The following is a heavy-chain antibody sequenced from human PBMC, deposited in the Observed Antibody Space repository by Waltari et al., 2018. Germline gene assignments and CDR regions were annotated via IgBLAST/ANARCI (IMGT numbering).Heavy chain of an antibody. D-gene: IGHD6-13*01. V-gene: IGHV3-48*03. J-gene: IGHJ4*02. Sequence: EVQLVESGGGLVQPGGSLRLSCAASGFTFSSYEMNWVRQAPGKGLEWVSYISSSGSTIYYADAVKGRFTISRDNAKNSLYLQMNSLRADDTAVYYCARDLNCGSSSWFYWGQGTLVTVSS. CDR3: ARDLNCGSSSWFY. CDR1: GFTFSSYE. CDR2: ISSSGSTI.